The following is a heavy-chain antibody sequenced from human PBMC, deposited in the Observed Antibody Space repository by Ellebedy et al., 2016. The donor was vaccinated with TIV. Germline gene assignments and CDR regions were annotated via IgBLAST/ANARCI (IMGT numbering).Heavy chain of an antibody. V-gene: IGHV3-15*07. CDR1: GFTFSNAW. CDR3: TTDQGYYYDSSGYYYVDY. J-gene: IGHJ4*02. Sequence: GESLKISCAASGFTFSNAWMNWVRQAPGKGLEWVGRIKSKTDGGTTDYAAPVKGRFTISRDDSKNTLYLQMNRLKTEDTAVYYCTTDQGYYYDSSGYYYVDYWGQGTLVTVSS. D-gene: IGHD3-22*01. CDR2: IKSKTDGGTT.